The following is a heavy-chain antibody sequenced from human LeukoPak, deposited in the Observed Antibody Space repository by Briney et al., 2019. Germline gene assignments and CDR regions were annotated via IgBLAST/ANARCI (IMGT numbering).Heavy chain of an antibody. CDR3: ARVSSSWYHRVRYYYYMDV. CDR2: VYYSWTT. Sequence: SETLSLTCSVSGGSISLSYYYWGWIRQPPGKALEWIGSVYYSWTTSYNPSLKSRVTMSVDMSKNHFSLRLSYVTAADTAMYYCARVSSSWYHRVRYYYYMDVWGKGTTVTVSS. J-gene: IGHJ6*03. D-gene: IGHD6-13*01. CDR1: GGSISLSYYY. V-gene: IGHV4-39*02.